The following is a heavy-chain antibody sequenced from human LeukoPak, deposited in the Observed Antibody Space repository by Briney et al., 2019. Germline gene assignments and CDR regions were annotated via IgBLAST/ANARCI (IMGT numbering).Heavy chain of an antibody. CDR3: ARDKDSSSWGTQVGAFDI. Sequence: ASVKVSCKASGYTFTSYYMHWVRQAPGQGLEWMGIINPSGGSTNYAQKFQGRVTITADKSTSTAYMELSSLRSEDTTVYYCARDKDSSSWGTQVGAFDIWGQGTMVTVSS. D-gene: IGHD6-13*01. CDR1: GYTFTSYY. V-gene: IGHV1-46*01. CDR2: INPSGGST. J-gene: IGHJ3*02.